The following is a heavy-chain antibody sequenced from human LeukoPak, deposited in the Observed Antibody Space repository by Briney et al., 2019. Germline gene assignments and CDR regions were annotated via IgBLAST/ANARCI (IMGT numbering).Heavy chain of an antibody. D-gene: IGHD3-22*01. CDR3: ARGHSDTTGYYSY. V-gene: IGHV5-51*01. CDR1: GYSFTTYW. J-gene: IGHJ4*02. Sequence: GESLKISCKGSGYSFTTYWIGWVRQVPGKGLEWVGIIYPGDSDARYSPSFQGQVTISADNSISTAYLHWSSLKASDTAMYYCARGHSDTTGYYSYWSQGTLVTVSS. CDR2: IYPGDSDA.